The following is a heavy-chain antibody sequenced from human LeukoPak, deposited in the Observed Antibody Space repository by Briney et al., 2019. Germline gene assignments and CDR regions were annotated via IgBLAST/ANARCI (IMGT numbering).Heavy chain of an antibody. J-gene: IGHJ6*03. CDR2: ILYDGSNK. CDR1: GFTFSRYG. Sequence: QTGGSLRLSCAASGFTFSRYGMHWVRQAPGKGLEWVAVILYDGSNKYYADPVKGRFTISRDNSKNTLYLQMNSLRAEDTAVYYCAKEGSSWDHYYYYYMDVWGKGTTVTVSS. V-gene: IGHV3-30*18. D-gene: IGHD6-13*01. CDR3: AKEGSSWDHYYYYYMDV.